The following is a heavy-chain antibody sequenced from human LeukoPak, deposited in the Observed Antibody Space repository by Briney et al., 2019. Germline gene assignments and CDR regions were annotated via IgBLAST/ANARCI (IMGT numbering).Heavy chain of an antibody. CDR3: ARQNYDFWSGYLNWFDP. CDR2: IYPGDSDT. D-gene: IGHD3-3*01. V-gene: IGHV5-51*01. J-gene: IGHJ5*02. CDR1: GYSFTSYW. Sequence: GESLKISCKGSGYSFTSYWIGWVRQMPGKGLEWMGTIYPGDSDTRYSPSFQGQVTISADKSISTAYLQWSSLKASDTAMYYCARQNYDFWSGYLNWFDPWGQGTLVTVSS.